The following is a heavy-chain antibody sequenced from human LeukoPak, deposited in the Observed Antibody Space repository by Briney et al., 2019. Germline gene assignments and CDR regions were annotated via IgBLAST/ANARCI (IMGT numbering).Heavy chain of an antibody. D-gene: IGHD3-9*01. CDR1: EFMFSDFY. CDR2: ISSNGNII. Sequence: GESLRLSCAASEFMFSDFYMSWIRQAPGKGLEWVSYISSNGNIIYYADSVKGRFTISRDNAKNSPYLQMNSLRAEDTAVYYCARESTQKNYNILTGHFDYYYGMDVWGQGTTVTVSS. CDR3: ARESTQKNYNILTGHFDYYYGMDV. V-gene: IGHV3-11*01. J-gene: IGHJ6*02.